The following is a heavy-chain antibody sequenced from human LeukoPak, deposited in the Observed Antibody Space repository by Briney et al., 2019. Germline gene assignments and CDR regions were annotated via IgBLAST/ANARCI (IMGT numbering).Heavy chain of an antibody. V-gene: IGHV3-48*02. CDR2: ISSSGSTI. J-gene: IGHJ1*01. D-gene: IGHD4-17*01. Sequence: GGSLRLSCAASGFTFSTYAMTWVRQAPGKGLEWVSYISSSGSTIYYADSVKGRFTISRDNAKNSLYLQMNSLRDEDTAFYYCARGDGPTVTADYFQNWGQGTLVTVS. CDR3: ARGDGPTVTADYFQN. CDR1: GFTFSTYA.